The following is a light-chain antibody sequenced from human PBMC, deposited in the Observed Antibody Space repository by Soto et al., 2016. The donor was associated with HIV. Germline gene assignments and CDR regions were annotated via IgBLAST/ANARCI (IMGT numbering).Light chain of an antibody. CDR1: NIGSKS. J-gene: IGLJ1*01. CDR2: DDR. Sequence: SYVLTQKSSLSVAAGRTARITCGGDNIGSKSVHWYQQKSGQAPLLVVFDDRDRPSGIPERFSGFNSGDTAILTITRVDVADEADYYCQVWDSVTDHYVFGSGTKVSVV. V-gene: IGLV3-21*03. CDR3: QVWDSVTDHYV.